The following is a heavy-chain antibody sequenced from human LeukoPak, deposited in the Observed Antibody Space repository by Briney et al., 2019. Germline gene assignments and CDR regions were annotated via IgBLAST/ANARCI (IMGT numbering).Heavy chain of an antibody. D-gene: IGHD6-19*01. J-gene: IGHJ4*02. CDR3: ARGSAVAGVSFDY. Sequence: ASVKVSCKASGYTVTGYYMHWVRQAPGQGLEWMGWINPNSGGTNYAQKFQGRVTMTRDTSISTAYMELSRLRSDDTAVYYCARGSAVAGVSFDYWGQGTLVTVSS. V-gene: IGHV1-2*02. CDR1: GYTVTGYY. CDR2: INPNSGGT.